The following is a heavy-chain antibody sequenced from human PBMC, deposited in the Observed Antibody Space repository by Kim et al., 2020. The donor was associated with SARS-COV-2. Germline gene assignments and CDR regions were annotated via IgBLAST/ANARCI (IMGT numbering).Heavy chain of an antibody. V-gene: IGHV3-23*01. D-gene: IGHD3-10*01. J-gene: IGHJ4*02. CDR3: ARDWFEDY. CDR2: SGENA. Sequence: SGENAYYAGAEKGRFTISRDNSKNTVCLQMDSLRADETGVYYCARDWFEDYWGQGILGTVSS.